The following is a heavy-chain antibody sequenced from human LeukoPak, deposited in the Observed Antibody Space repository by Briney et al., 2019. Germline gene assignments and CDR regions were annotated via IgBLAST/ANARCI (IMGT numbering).Heavy chain of an antibody. Sequence: NPSETLSLTCTVSGGSISTYYWSWIRRPPGKGLEWIASIHASGPTNYNPSLKSRITISVDTSKNQFSLKLSSVTAADTAVYYCARHDAGIAARPFDNWGQGTLVTVSS. CDR3: ARHDAGIAARPFDN. J-gene: IGHJ4*02. D-gene: IGHD6-6*01. V-gene: IGHV4-4*09. CDR2: IHASGPT. CDR1: GGSISTYY.